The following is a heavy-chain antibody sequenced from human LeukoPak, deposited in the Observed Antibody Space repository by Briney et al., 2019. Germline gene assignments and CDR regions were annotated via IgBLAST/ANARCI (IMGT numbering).Heavy chain of an antibody. CDR2: INHSGST. J-gene: IGHJ6*04. Sequence: SETLSLTCAVYGGSFSGYYWSWIRQPPGKGLEWIGEINHSGSTNYNPSLKSRVTISVDTSKNQFSLKLSSVTGADTAGDYCVRTNLAGVYGKTYSSEGRAVGGKGTRV. CDR1: GGSFSGYY. CDR3: VRTNLAGVYGKTYSSEGRAV. V-gene: IGHV4-34*01. D-gene: IGHD6-13*01.